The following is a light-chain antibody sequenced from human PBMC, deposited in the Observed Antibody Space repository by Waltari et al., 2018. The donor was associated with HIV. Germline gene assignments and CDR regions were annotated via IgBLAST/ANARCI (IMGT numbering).Light chain of an antibody. J-gene: IGKJ4*01. Sequence: EFVLTQSPGTLSLSPGHRATLSCRDSQSVSSSYLAWYQQRPGQAPRLIIYGASSRAAGIPDRFSGSGSGTDFALTISSLEPEDFAVYYCQQYGSSPITFGGGTKVEIK. CDR2: GAS. CDR3: QQYGSSPIT. V-gene: IGKV3-20*01. CDR1: QSVSSSY.